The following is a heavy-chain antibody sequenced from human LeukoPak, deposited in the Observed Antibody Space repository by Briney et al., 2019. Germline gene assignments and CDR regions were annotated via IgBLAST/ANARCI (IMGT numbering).Heavy chain of an antibody. CDR3: ARDTDYYEGNGPPDDL. CDR1: GFTFSSYW. J-gene: IGHJ2*01. CDR2: IKQHGSEK. Sequence: GGSLRLSCAASGFTFSSYWMSWVRQAPGKGLEWVANIKQHGSEKYYVDSVKGRFTISRDNAKNSLYLQMTSLRAEDTAVYYCARDTDYYEGNGPPDDLWGRGTLVTVSS. V-gene: IGHV3-7*01. D-gene: IGHD3-22*01.